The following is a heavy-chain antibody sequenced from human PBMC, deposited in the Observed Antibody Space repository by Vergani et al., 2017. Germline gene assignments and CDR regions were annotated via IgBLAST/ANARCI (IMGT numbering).Heavy chain of an antibody. CDR1: GGTFSSYT. Sequence: QVQLVQSGAEVKKPGSSVKVSCKASGGTFSSYTISWVRQAPGQGLEWMGRIIPILGIANYEQKFQGRVTITADKSTSTAYMELSSLRSEDTAVYYCARDKLYGYSGYDWNYWGQGTLVTVSS. CDR2: IIPILGIA. CDR3: ARDKLYGYSGYDWNY. V-gene: IGHV1-69*08. J-gene: IGHJ4*02. D-gene: IGHD5-12*01.